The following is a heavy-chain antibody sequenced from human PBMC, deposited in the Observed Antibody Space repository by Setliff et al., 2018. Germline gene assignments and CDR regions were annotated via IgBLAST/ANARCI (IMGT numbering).Heavy chain of an antibody. Sequence: ASVKVSCKASRYTFTSYGVHWVRQAPGQRLEWMGWINAANGNTKYSQKFQGRVTITRDTSNSTDYMDLSRLTSDDTAVYYCAREVLSTVVAWDYWGQGTLVTVSS. V-gene: IGHV1-3*01. CDR3: AREVLSTVVAWDY. J-gene: IGHJ4*02. CDR1: RYTFTSYG. D-gene: IGHD4-17*01. CDR2: INAANGNT.